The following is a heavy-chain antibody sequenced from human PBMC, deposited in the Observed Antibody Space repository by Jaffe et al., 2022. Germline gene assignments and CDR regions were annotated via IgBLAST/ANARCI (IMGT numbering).Heavy chain of an antibody. CDR3: AKDHHRYNWNSPSSWFDP. V-gene: IGHV3-9*01. J-gene: IGHJ5*02. CDR2: ISWNSGSI. D-gene: IGHD1-7*01. Sequence: EVQLVESGGGLVQPGRSLRLSCAASGFTFDDYAMHWVRQAPGKGLEWVSGISWNSGSIGYADSVKGRFTISRDNAKNSLYLQMNSLRAEDTALYYCAKDHHRYNWNSPSSWFDPWGQGTLVTVSS. CDR1: GFTFDDYA.